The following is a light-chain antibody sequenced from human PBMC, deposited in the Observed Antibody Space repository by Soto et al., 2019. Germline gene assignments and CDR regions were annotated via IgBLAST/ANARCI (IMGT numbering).Light chain of an antibody. J-gene: IGKJ5*01. V-gene: IGKV1-5*01. CDR2: DAS. CDR3: QQYHRSSIT. CDR1: QSLNNG. Sequence: DIQITQSPSTLSASVGDRITITCRASQSLNNGLAWYQQKPGKAPNLLIYDASTLERGVPSRFSGTGSGTEFTLTISSLQPDDFATYYCQQYHRSSITFGQGTRLEIK.